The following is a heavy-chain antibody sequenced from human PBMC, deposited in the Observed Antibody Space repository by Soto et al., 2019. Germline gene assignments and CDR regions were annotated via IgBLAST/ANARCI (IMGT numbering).Heavy chain of an antibody. V-gene: IGHV4-34*01. CDR1: GGSFSGYY. D-gene: IGHD6-13*01. CDR2: INHSGST. J-gene: IGHJ4*02. CDR3: ARGPVQLEKTYYFDY. Sequence: SETLSLTCAVYGGSFSGYYWSWIRQPPGKGLEWIGEINHSGSTNYNPSLKSRVTISVDTSKNQFSLKLSSVTAADTAVYYCARGPVQLEKTYYFDYWGQGTLVTVSS.